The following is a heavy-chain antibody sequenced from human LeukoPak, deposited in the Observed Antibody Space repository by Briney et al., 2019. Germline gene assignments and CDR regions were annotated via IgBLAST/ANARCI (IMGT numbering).Heavy chain of an antibody. V-gene: IGHV3-30*18. CDR3: AKDRGAAAGAFDY. D-gene: IGHD6-13*01. Sequence: GGSLRLSCAASGFTFSSYGMHWVRQVPGKGLEWVAVISYDGSNKYYADSVKGRFTISRDNSKNTLYLQMNSLRAEDTAVYYCAKDRGAAAGAFDYWGQGTLVTVSS. CDR1: GFTFSSYG. J-gene: IGHJ4*02. CDR2: ISYDGSNK.